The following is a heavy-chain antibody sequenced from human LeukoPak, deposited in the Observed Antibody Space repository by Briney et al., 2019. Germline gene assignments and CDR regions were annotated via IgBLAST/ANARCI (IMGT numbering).Heavy chain of an antibody. CDR2: ISGSGANT. D-gene: IGHD3-22*01. CDR3: AKRRGYYYDSSGYYAYYFDY. J-gene: IGHJ4*02. Sequence: GSLRLSCAASGFTFSSYAMSWVRQAPGKGLELVSTISGSGANTYYADSVKGRFTISRDKSKNTLYLQMNSLRAEDTAVYYCAKRRGYYYDSSGYYAYYFDYWGQGTLVTVSS. V-gene: IGHV3-23*01. CDR1: GFTFSSYA.